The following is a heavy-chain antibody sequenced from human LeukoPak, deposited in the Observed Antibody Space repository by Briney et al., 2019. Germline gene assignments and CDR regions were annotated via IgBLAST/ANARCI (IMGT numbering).Heavy chain of an antibody. D-gene: IGHD1-1*01. CDR2: INHSGST. CDR1: GGSFSGYY. V-gene: IGHV4-34*01. Sequence: SETLSLTCAVYGGSFSGYYWSWIRQPPGKGLEWIVEINHSGSTNYNQSLKSRVTRSVDTSKNQFSLKVRSVTAADTAVYYCASGAAGTTSYWGQGTLVTVSS. CDR3: ASGAAGTTSY. J-gene: IGHJ4*02.